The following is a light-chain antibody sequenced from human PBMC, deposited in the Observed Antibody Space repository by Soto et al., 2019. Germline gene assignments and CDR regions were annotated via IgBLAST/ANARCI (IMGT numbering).Light chain of an antibody. CDR2: AAS. J-gene: IGKJ3*01. V-gene: IGKV1-27*01. Sequence: DIQMTQSPSSLSASVGDRVTITCRASQGISNYLAWYQQKPGKVPKLLIYAASTLKSGVTSRFSGSGSLTDFTLTISSLQPEAVATYYCQNYNSVPVTFGPGTKVDIK. CDR1: QGISNY. CDR3: QNYNSVPVT.